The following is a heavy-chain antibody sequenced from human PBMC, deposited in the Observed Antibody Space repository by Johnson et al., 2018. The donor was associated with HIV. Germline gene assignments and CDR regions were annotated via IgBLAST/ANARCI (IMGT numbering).Heavy chain of an antibody. CDR2: ISYDGSNK. J-gene: IGHJ3*01. Sequence: QVQLVESGGGLVQPGGSLRLSCAASGFTFSDHYMDWVRQAPGKGLEWVAVISYDGSNKYYADSVKVRFTISRDNSENTLYLQMNSLRAEDTAVYCWAKVGANWAHLDVWGQGTMVTVSS. CDR1: GFTFSDHY. CDR3: AKVGANWAHLDV. D-gene: IGHD1-26*01. V-gene: IGHV3-30*18.